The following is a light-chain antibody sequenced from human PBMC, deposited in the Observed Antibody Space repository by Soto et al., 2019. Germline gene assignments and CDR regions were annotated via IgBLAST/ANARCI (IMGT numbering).Light chain of an antibody. Sequence: EIVLTQSQGTLSLSPGERATLSCRASQSGSRSYLAWYPLRPGQAPRLFIYGAYSRDTGIQDRFCCSGAGSGCTLTISRLEPEDVPVDFCPQYDSLTLTFSGGTQVDIK. J-gene: IGKJ4*01. V-gene: IGKV3-20*01. CDR3: PQYDSLTLT. CDR1: QSGSRSY. CDR2: GAY.